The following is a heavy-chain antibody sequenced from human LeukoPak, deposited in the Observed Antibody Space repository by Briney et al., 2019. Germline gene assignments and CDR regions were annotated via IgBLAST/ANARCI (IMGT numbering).Heavy chain of an antibody. CDR3: ARAKMATIDRLDY. Sequence: GGPLRLSCAASGFTFSSYWMHWVRKAPGKGLVWVSRLNSDGSSTSYADSVKGRFTISRDNAKTTLYLQMNSLRAEDTAVYYCARAKMATIDRLDYWGQGTLVTVSS. CDR1: GFTFSSYW. CDR2: LNSDGSST. V-gene: IGHV3-74*01. J-gene: IGHJ4*02. D-gene: IGHD5-24*01.